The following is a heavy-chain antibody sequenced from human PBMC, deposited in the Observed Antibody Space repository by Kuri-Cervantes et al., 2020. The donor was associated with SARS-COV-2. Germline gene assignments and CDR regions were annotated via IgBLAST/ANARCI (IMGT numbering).Heavy chain of an antibody. Sequence: GESLKISCPASGFTFSSYWMSWVRQAPGKGLEWVANIKQDGSEKYYVDSVKGRFTISRDNAKNSLYLQMNSLRAEDTAVYYCAAGVRGYSYGPDYWGQGTLVTVSS. CDR1: GFTFSSYW. CDR3: AAGVRGYSYGPDY. D-gene: IGHD5-18*01. V-gene: IGHV3-7*05. J-gene: IGHJ4*02. CDR2: IKQDGSEK.